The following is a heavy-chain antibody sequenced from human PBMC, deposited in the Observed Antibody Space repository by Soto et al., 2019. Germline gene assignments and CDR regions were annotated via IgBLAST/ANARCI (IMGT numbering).Heavy chain of an antibody. J-gene: IGHJ6*02. D-gene: IGHD5-12*01. Sequence: SVKVSCKASGGTFSSYAISWVRQAPGQGLEWMGGIIPIFGTANYAQKFQGRVTITADESTSTAYMELSSLRSEDTAVYYCASRGYSGYDPSYYYYGMDVWGQGTTVTVSS. CDR3: ASRGYSGYDPSYYYYGMDV. V-gene: IGHV1-69*13. CDR2: IIPIFGTA. CDR1: GGTFSSYA.